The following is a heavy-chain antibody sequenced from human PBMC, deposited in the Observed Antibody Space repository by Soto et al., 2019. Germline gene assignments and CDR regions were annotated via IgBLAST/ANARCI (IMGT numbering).Heavy chain of an antibody. CDR1: GGSISSGGYY. Sequence: LSLTCTVSGGSISSGGYYWSWIRQHPGKGLGWIGYIYYSGSTYYNPSLKSRVTISVDTSKNQFSLKLSSVTAADTAVYYCARDQYRRQGVSWFDPWGQGTLVTV. J-gene: IGHJ5*02. D-gene: IGHD2-2*01. V-gene: IGHV4-31*03. CDR2: IYYSGST. CDR3: ARDQYRRQGVSWFDP.